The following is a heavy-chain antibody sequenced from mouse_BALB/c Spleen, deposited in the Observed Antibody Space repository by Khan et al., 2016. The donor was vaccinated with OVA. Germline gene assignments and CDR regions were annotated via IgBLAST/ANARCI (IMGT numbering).Heavy chain of an antibody. CDR2: IWACGSR. D-gene: IGHD1-3*01. V-gene: IGHV2-9*02. Sequence: QVQLKESGPGLVAPSQSLSITCTVSGFSLTSYGVHWVRQPPGKGLEWLGVIWACGSRNYNSALMSSMSISKDNSKSQVFLKRNSLQTDDTAMYYCARLADIWGQGTTLTVSS. J-gene: IGHJ2*01. CDR1: GFSLTSYG. CDR3: ARLADI.